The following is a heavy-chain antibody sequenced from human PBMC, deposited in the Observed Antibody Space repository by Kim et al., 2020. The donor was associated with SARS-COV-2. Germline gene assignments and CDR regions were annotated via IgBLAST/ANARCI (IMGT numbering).Heavy chain of an antibody. CDR3: ARDLTMVRGLLYYGMDV. V-gene: IGHV3-11*06. D-gene: IGHD3-10*01. J-gene: IGHJ6*02. Sequence: VKGRFTISRDNAKISLFLQMNSLRAEDTAVYYCARDLTMVRGLLYYGMDVWGQGTTVTVSS.